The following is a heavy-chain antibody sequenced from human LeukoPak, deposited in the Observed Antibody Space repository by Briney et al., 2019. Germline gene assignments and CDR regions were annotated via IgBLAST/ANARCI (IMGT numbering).Heavy chain of an antibody. V-gene: IGHV3-11*01. D-gene: IGHD6-19*01. CDR1: GFSFSGYY. CDR3: VRGPSSGRDLDY. Sequence: AGGSLRLSCAVSGFSFSGYYMSWVRQAPGKGLEWVSYISNSGSTIYYADSVKGRFTISRDNAKNSLYLQMNSLRAEDTAMYYCVRGPSSGRDLDYWGQGTLVTVSS. CDR2: ISNSGSTI. J-gene: IGHJ4*02.